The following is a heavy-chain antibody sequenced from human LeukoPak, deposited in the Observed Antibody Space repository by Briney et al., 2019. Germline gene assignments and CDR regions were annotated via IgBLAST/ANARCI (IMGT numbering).Heavy chain of an antibody. CDR2: ISGDGAGT. J-gene: IGHJ4*02. D-gene: IGHD1-1*01. CDR1: GFTFTDYA. CDR3: ARRSGGGTFYFDY. Sequence: GGSLRLSCSASGFTFTDYATSWVRQAPGRGPDWVSSISGDGAGTFYADSVKGRFSISRDSSGNTVYLQMNSLRAEDTALYYCARRSGGGTFYFDYWGQGSLVTVSS. V-gene: IGHV3-23*01.